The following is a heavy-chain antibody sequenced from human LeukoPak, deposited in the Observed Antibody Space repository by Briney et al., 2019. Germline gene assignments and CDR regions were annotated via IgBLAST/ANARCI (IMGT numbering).Heavy chain of an antibody. D-gene: IGHD3-22*01. V-gene: IGHV1-69*13. CDR3: AGEYYYDSSGYYKFDY. CDR1: GGTFSSYA. Sequence: GASVKVSCKASGGTFSSYAISWVRQAPGQGLEWMGGIIPIFGTANYAQKFQGRVTITADESTSTAYMELSSLRSEDTAVYYCAGEYYYDSSGYYKFDYWGQGTLVTVSS. J-gene: IGHJ4*02. CDR2: IIPIFGTA.